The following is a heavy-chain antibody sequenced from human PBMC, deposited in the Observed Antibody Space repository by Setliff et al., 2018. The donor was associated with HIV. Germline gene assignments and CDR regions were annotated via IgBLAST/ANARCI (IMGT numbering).Heavy chain of an antibody. Sequence: SETLSLTCTVSGGSISSSTYYWGWIRQPPGKGLEWIGTIYYSGSTYYNPSLKSRLTISVDTSKNQFSLKLSSVTASDTAVYYCAKRAVQDGTVTSSNWFESWGQGTLVTVSS. D-gene: IGHD1-7*01. V-gene: IGHV4-39*01. CDR1: GGSISSSTYY. CDR2: IYYSGST. CDR3: AKRAVQDGTVTSSNWFES. J-gene: IGHJ5*01.